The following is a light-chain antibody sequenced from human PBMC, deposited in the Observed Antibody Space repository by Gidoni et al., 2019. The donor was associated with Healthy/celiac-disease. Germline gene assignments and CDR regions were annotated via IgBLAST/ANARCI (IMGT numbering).Light chain of an antibody. V-gene: IGKV3-11*01. CDR1: QSVSSY. J-gene: IGKJ4*01. CDR3: QQRSNWPPLT. CDR2: DAS. Sequence: ELVLTQSPATLSLSPGERATLSCRASQSVSSYLAWYQQKPGQAHRLLIYDASNRATGIPARFSGSGSGTDCTLTISSLEPEDCAVYYCQQRSNWPPLTFGGXTKVEIK.